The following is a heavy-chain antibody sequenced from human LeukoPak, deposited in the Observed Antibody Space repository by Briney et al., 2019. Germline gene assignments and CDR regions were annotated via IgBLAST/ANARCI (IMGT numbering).Heavy chain of an antibody. D-gene: IGHD4-17*01. J-gene: IGHJ4*02. CDR3: AESQDHGDLHYFDY. Sequence: GGSLRLSCAASGFTFDDYAMHWVRQAPGKGLEWVSVICWDSGSIGYADSVKGRFTISRDNAKNSLYLQMNSLRAEDTAFYYCAESQDHGDLHYFDYWGQGTLVTVSS. CDR1: GFTFDDYA. CDR2: ICWDSGSI. V-gene: IGHV3-9*01.